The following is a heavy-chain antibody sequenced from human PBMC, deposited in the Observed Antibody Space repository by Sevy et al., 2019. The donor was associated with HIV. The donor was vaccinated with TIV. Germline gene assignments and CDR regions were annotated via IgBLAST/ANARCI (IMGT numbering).Heavy chain of an antibody. D-gene: IGHD2-2*01. CDR2: INTDGSFT. J-gene: IGHJ5*02. Sequence: GSLRLSCAASGFTFSSSWMHWVRQAPGKGLVWVSRINTDGSFTSYADSVKGRFTISRDNAKNTLYLQMNSLRAEDTAVYYCARDAFCSSTTCYSESTWFDPWGQGTLVTVSS. CDR1: GFTFSSSW. V-gene: IGHV3-74*01. CDR3: ARDAFCSSTTCYSESTWFDP.